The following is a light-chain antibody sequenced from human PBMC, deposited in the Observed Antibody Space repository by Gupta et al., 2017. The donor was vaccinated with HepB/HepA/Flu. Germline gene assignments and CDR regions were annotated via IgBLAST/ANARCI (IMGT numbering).Light chain of an antibody. Sequence: QSALTQPASVSGSPGQSITISCTGFSSDVGGFNSVSWYQQYPGRSPKLLIYDVSNRPSRVSYRFSGSKSGNTASLTISGLQAEDDADYYCSSFRTGSTLVVFGGGAKVTVL. CDR1: SSDVGGFNS. CDR2: DVS. CDR3: SSFRTGSTLVV. J-gene: IGLJ2*01. V-gene: IGLV2-14*03.